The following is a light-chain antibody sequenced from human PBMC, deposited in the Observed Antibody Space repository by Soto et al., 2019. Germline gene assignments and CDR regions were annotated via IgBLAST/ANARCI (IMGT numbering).Light chain of an antibody. CDR3: QQYNSYS. CDR1: QTISSW. Sequence: DIQMTQSPSTLSGSVGYRVTITCRASQTISSWLAWYQQKPGTAPKLLIYHASTLESGVPSRFSGSGSGTEFTLTISSLQPDDFATYYCQQYNSYSFGQGTKVDIK. V-gene: IGKV1-5*01. J-gene: IGKJ1*01. CDR2: HAS.